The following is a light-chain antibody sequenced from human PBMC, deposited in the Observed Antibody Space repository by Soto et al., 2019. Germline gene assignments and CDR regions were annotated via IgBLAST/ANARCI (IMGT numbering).Light chain of an antibody. CDR3: QQSYSTPYT. V-gene: IGKV1-39*01. CDR2: AAS. Sequence: DIQMTHSPSSLSASVGDRVTITCRASQSISSYLNWYQQKPGKAPKLLIYAASSLQSGVPSRFSGSGSGTDFTLTISSLQPEDFATYYFQQSYSTPYTVGQGTKLEI. CDR1: QSISSY. J-gene: IGKJ2*01.